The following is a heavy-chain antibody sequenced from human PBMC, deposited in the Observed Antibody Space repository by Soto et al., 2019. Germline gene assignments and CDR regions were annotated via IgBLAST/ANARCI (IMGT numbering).Heavy chain of an antibody. V-gene: IGHV3-66*01. J-gene: IGHJ3*02. CDR3: ARGILDI. CDR2: IYSGGSA. Sequence: EVQLVESGGGLVRPGGSLKLFCAASGFSVSDNYISWVRQAPGKGLEWVSVIYSGGSAYYANSVKGRFIISRDNSKNTLYLQMNSLRAEDTALYYCARGILDIWGQGTSVSVSS. CDR1: GFSVSDNY.